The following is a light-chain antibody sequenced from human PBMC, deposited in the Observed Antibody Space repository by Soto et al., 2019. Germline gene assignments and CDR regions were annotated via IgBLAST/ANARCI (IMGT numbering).Light chain of an antibody. CDR3: GSWDSSLSAYV. Sequence: QSVLTQPPSASGTPGQTVTISCSGSSSNIGGHNYVYWYQQLPGTAPKLLIYDDNKRPSGIPDRFSGSKSGTSATLGITGFQTGDEADYYCGSWDSSLSAYVFGSGTQV. CDR1: SSNIGGHNY. CDR2: DDN. J-gene: IGLJ1*01. V-gene: IGLV1-51*01.